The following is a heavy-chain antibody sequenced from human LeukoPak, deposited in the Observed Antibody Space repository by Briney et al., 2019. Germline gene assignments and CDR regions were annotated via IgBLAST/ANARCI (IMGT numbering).Heavy chain of an antibody. Sequence: PGGSLRLSCAASGFTFDDYAMHWVRQAPGKGLEWVSGISWNSDSIGYADSVKGRFTISRDNAKNSLYLQMNSLRAEDTAVYYCARASGSNWFDPWGQGTLVTVSS. V-gene: IGHV3-9*01. J-gene: IGHJ5*02. CDR1: GFTFDDYA. D-gene: IGHD3-10*01. CDR2: ISWNSDSI. CDR3: ARASGSNWFDP.